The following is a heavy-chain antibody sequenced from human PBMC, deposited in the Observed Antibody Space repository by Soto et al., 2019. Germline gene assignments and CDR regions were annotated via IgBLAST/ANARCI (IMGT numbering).Heavy chain of an antibody. D-gene: IGHD3-10*01. V-gene: IGHV4-34*10. J-gene: IGHJ4*02. CDR3: ARYGSGILFDY. Sequence: SETLSLTCAVFGGSFSGYYLSWIRQPPGKGLEWIGEIDHSGSTNYNPSLKSRVTTSVDTSKNQFSLKLTSVTAADTAVYYCARYGSGILFDYWGQGALVTSPQ. CDR2: IDHSGST. CDR1: GGSFSGYY.